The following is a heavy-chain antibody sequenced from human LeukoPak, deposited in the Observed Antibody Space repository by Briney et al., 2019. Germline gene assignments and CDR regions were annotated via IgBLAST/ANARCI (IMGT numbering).Heavy chain of an antibody. CDR3: ARLAEDYYYYMDV. J-gene: IGHJ6*03. V-gene: IGHV3-7*01. CDR1: GFTFSTYW. CDR2: IKQDGSEK. Sequence: GGSLRLSCEASGFTFSTYWMSWVRQAPGKGLEWVANIKQDGSEKYYVDSVKGRFTISRDNAKNSLFLQMNSLRAEDTAVYYCARLAEDYYYYMDVWGKGTTVTVSS.